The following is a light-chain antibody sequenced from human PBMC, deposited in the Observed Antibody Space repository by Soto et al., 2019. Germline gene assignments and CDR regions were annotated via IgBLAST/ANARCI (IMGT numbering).Light chain of an antibody. V-gene: IGKV4-1*01. J-gene: IGKJ4*01. CDR3: QQYYSNPHT. CDR2: WAS. Sequence: DIVMTQSPDSLAVSLCERASINCKSSQSVLYSSNNKNYLAWYQQKPGQPPKLVIYWASTRESGVPERFSGSGSGTDFTLTISSLQAEDVEVYYCQQYYSNPHTFGGGTKVDIK. CDR1: QSVLYSSNNKNY.